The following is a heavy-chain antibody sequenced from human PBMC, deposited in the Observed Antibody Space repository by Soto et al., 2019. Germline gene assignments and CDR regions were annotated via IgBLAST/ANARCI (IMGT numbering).Heavy chain of an antibody. CDR1: GYSISGGYY. Sequence: PSETLSLTCAVSGYSISGGYYWCCIRQPPGKGLEWVGSIYPSGSTYYTPSLKSRVTISVDTSKNQSSLKLSSVTAADTAVYYCARDPTHIVVVPAASHPDYWGQGTLVTVSS. D-gene: IGHD2-2*01. CDR2: IYPSGST. V-gene: IGHV4-38-2*02. CDR3: ARDPTHIVVVPAASHPDY. J-gene: IGHJ4*02.